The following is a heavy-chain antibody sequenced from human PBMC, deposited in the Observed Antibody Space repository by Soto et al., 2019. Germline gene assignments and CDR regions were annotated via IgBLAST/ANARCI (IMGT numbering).Heavy chain of an antibody. CDR1: GFSVDEYG. CDR3: ARDHRWGYQYGDYGDS. J-gene: IGHJ5*01. CDR2: LHRNGKNT. V-gene: IGHV3-20*04. Sequence: EVQLVESGGGVVRPGGSLRLACAASGFSVDEYGMSWVRQVPGKGLEWVSGLHRNGKNTSYADSVRGRFAISRDDAKNSLSLQMDSLRAEDTAVYYCARDHRWGYQYGDYGDSWGQGTLVTVSS. D-gene: IGHD4-17*01.